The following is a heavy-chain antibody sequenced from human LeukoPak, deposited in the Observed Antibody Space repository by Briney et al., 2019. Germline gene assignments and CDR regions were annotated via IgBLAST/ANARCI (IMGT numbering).Heavy chain of an antibody. V-gene: IGHV3-30*18. D-gene: IGHD4-11*01. CDR1: GFTFSAYG. CDR3: AKPVYDTDSGNFGIDY. CDR2: MSYDGRHI. J-gene: IGHJ4*02. Sequence: GGSLRLSCAASGFTFSAYGMHWVRQAPGKGLEWVAVMSYDGRHIYYADSVKGRFTISRDSSKNTSYLQMNSLRTEDTAVYFCAKPVYDTDSGNFGIDYWGQGTLVTVSS.